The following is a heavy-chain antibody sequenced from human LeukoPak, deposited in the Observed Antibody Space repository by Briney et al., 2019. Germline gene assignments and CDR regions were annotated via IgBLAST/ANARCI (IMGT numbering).Heavy chain of an antibody. CDR3: FTGSHFYYDS. J-gene: IGHJ4*02. CDR1: GFPFTRNA. Sequence: PGGSLRLSCVASGFPFTRNAMHWVRQAPGKGLEWVAVTSPDGSEQYYADSVKGRFTISRDNSKNTVFLQMNSLTTEDTAVYSCFTGSHFYYDSWGQGTLVTVSS. D-gene: IGHD1-14*01. CDR2: TSPDGSEQ. V-gene: IGHV3-30*01.